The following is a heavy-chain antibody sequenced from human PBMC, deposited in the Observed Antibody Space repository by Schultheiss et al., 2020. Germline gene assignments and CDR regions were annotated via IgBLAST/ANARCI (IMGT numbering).Heavy chain of an antibody. J-gene: IGHJ4*02. CDR1: GFSLSTSGIR. Sequence: SGPTLVKPTQAVTLTCTFSGFSLSTSGIRVSWIRQPPGKALEWLARIDWDDDKFYSTSLKTRLTISKDTSRNQVFLTMTNMDPVDTAMYYCARIHPREIDYWGQGLLVTGYS. V-gene: IGHV2-70*04. CDR2: IDWDDDK. CDR3: ARIHPREIDY.